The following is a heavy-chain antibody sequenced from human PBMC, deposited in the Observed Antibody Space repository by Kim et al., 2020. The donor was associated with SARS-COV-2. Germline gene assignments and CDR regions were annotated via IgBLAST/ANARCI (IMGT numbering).Heavy chain of an antibody. Sequence: GGSLRLSCAASGFTFSSYAMSWVRQAPGKGLEWVSAISGSGGSTYYADSVKGRFTISRDNSKNTLYLQMNSLRAEDTAVYYCAKRGASRTYYYYGMDVWGQGTTVTVSS. CDR3: AKRGASRTYYYYGMDV. CDR2: ISGSGGST. J-gene: IGHJ6*02. D-gene: IGHD1-7*01. CDR1: GFTFSSYA. V-gene: IGHV3-23*01.